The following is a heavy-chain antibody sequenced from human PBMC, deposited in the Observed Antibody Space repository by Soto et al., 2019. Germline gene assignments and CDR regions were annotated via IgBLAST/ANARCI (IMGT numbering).Heavy chain of an antibody. D-gene: IGHD3-3*01. CDR3: ARDHLTVYDFWSGYYYYGMDV. Sequence: GGSLRLSCAASGFTFSSYSMNWVRQAPGKGLEWVSYISSSSSTIYYADSVKGRFTISRDNAKNSLYLQMNSLRDEDTAVYYCARDHLTVYDFWSGYYYYGMDVWGQGTTVTVSS. J-gene: IGHJ6*02. CDR2: ISSSSSTI. V-gene: IGHV3-48*02. CDR1: GFTFSSYS.